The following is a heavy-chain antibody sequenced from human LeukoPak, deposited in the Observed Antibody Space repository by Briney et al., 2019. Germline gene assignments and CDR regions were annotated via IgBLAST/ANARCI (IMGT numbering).Heavy chain of an antibody. V-gene: IGHV3-23*01. J-gene: IGHJ6*04. D-gene: IGHD3-10*02. CDR3: AELGITMIGGV. CDR1: EFTFSSYA. Sequence: GGSLRLSCAASEFTFSSYAMNWVRQAPGKGLEWVSAMGSGGSTYYADSVKGRFTISRDNSKNTLYLQMNSLRAEDTAVYYCAELGITMIGGVWGKGTTVTISS. CDR2: MGSGGST.